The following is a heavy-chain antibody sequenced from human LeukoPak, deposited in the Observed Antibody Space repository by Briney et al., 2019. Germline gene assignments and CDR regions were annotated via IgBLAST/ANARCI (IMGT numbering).Heavy chain of an antibody. CDR1: GYTFTSND. D-gene: IGHD2-15*01. CDR2: MNPNSGNT. V-gene: IGHV1-8*01. J-gene: IGHJ4*02. CDR3: ARRDNTGFDS. Sequence: GASVKVSCKASGYTFTSNDLNWVRQASGQGLEWMGWMNPNSGNTGYAQKFQGRLTTTRNNSISTAYMELSSLRSEDTALYYCARRDNTGFDSWGQGTLVTVSS.